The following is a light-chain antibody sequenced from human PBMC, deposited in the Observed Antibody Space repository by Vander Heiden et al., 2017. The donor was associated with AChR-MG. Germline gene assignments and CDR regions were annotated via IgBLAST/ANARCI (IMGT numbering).Light chain of an antibody. V-gene: IGLV3-25*03. J-gene: IGLJ1*01. CDR3: QSIGSSGTDV. CDR2: KDS. CDR1: ALPKQN. Sequence: SYDVTHPPSVSVSPGQTDRITCPGGALPKQNANWYQQKPGQAPVLVIYKDSERPSGIPERFSGSRSGTTVTLTISGAQAEDEADYYCQSIGSSGTDVFGTGTKVTVL.